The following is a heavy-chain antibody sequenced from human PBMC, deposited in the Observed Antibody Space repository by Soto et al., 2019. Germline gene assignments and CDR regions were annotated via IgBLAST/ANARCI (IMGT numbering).Heavy chain of an antibody. J-gene: IGHJ6*03. CDR3: SPDFYYYNLDV. CDR1: GGSVSGGSYY. V-gene: IGHV4-61*01. Sequence: ASETLSLTCTVSGGSVSGGSYYWNWIRKPPGKGLEWIGYIYFSGRTNYNPSLKSRVTISIDTSKNQFSLKLTSATAADTAVYYCSPDFYYYNLDVWGQGTTVTVSS. CDR2: IYFSGRT.